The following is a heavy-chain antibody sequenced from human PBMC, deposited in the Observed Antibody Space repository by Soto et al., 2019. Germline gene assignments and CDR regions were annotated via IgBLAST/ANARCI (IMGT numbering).Heavy chain of an antibody. CDR2: ISSSSSYI. Sequence: VGSLRLSCAASGFTFSSYSMNWVRQAPGKGLEWVSSISSSSSYIYYADSVKGRFTISRDNAKNSLYLQMNSLRAEDTAVYYCARDLYGILTGYHPARPYGMDVWGQGTTVTVSS. D-gene: IGHD3-9*01. CDR3: ARDLYGILTGYHPARPYGMDV. J-gene: IGHJ6*02. V-gene: IGHV3-21*01. CDR1: GFTFSSYS.